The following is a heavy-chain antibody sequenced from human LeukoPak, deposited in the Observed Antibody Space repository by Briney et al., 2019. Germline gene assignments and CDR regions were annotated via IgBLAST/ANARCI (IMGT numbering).Heavy chain of an antibody. CDR3: ARVSTGKYYFDS. CDR2: ISGSGRTT. Sequence: PGGSLRLSCAVSGLTFSNFKMNWVRQAPGKGLEWVSYISGSGRTTFYADSVKGRFTISRDNARNSLYLQMNSLRAEDTAVYYCARVSTGKYYFDSWGQGTLVTVSS. CDR1: GLTFSNFK. D-gene: IGHD2-8*02. J-gene: IGHJ4*02. V-gene: IGHV3-48*03.